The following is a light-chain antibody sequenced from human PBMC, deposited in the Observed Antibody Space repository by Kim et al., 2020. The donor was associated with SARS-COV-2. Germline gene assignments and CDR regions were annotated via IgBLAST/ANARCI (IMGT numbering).Light chain of an antibody. CDR3: HQYNDWPPGDT. CDR1: QSVSNN. CDR2: GAS. Sequence: SPGDSATLSCSASQSVSNNLAWYQHKPGQPPRLLIYGASTRATGVPARFSGTGSGTDFTLTVSSLQSEDFAVYYCHQYNDWPPGDTFGQGTKLGI. J-gene: IGKJ2*01. V-gene: IGKV3-15*01.